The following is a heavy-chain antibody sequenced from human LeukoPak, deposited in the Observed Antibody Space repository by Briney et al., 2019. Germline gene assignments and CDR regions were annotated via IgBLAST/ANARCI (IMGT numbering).Heavy chain of an antibody. CDR3: ARRWGVVAAFDY. D-gene: IGHD2-15*01. Sequence: PSETLSLTCAVSGYSIGSGYYWGWIRQPPGQGLEWIGSIYHSGSTYYNPSLKSRVTISVDTSKNQFSLKLSSVTAADTAVYYCARRWGVVAAFDYWGQGTLVTVSS. V-gene: IGHV4-38-2*01. CDR2: IYHSGST. CDR1: GYSIGSGYY. J-gene: IGHJ4*02.